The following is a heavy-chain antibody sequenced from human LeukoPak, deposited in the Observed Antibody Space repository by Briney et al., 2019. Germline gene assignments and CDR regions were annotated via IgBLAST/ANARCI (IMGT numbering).Heavy chain of an antibody. V-gene: IGHV1-8*01. CDR2: MSPNSGDT. J-gene: IGHJ4*02. CDR3: ARGPPNWGYDY. CDR1: GYTFTSYD. D-gene: IGHD7-27*01. Sequence: ASVKVSCKASGYTFTSYDFNWVRQATGQRPEWMGWMSPNSGDTGYAQKFQDRVTMTRNTSISTAYMELSSLRSDDTAVYYRARGPPNWGYDYWGPGTLVTVSS.